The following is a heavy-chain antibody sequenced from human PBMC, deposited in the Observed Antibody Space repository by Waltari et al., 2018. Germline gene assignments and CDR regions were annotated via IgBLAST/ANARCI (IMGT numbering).Heavy chain of an antibody. CDR2: IYYSGST. CDR1: GGSISSHY. J-gene: IGHJ6*02. Sequence: QVQLQESGPGLVKPSETLSLTCTVSGGSISSHYWSWIRQPPGKGLEWIGYIYYSGSTNYNPSLKSRITISVDTSKNQFSLKLSSVTAADTAVYYCARDSGGYYYYGMDVWGQGTTVTVSS. D-gene: IGHD1-26*01. V-gene: IGHV4-59*11. CDR3: ARDSGGYYYYGMDV.